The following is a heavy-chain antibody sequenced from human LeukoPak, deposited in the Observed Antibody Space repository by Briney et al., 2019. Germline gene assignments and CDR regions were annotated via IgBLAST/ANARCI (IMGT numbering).Heavy chain of an antibody. CDR1: GGSFSSHS. Sequence: GSLRLSCAASGGSFSSHSMHWVRQAPGKGLVWVAGISNDGTSTTYADSVKGRFTISRDNAKNTLYLQMHSLRAEDTAVYSCARGWFGPDSCGQGTLVTVSS. J-gene: IGHJ5*01. D-gene: IGHD3-10*01. CDR2: ISNDGTST. CDR3: ARGWFGPDS. V-gene: IGHV3-74*01.